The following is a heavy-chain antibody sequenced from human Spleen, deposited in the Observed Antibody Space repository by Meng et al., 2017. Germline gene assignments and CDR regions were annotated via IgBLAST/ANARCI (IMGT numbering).Heavy chain of an antibody. CDR2: IKSKVNGETR. J-gene: IGHJ4*02. CDR3: TKDRPFTSGGVITY. CDR1: GFTFRNAW. V-gene: IGHV3-15*01. Sequence: RGSLRLSCAASGFTFRNAWMTWVRQAPGKGLRWVGRIKSKVNGETRDYAAPVKGRFTISRDDSKNTVYLEMNSLKTEDTAVYFCTKDRPFTSGGVITYWGQGTLVTVSS. D-gene: IGHD3-16*01.